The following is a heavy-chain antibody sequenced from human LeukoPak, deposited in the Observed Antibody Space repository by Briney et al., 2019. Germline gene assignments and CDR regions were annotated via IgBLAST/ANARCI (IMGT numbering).Heavy chain of an antibody. CDR3: ARDTGTLGTDY. J-gene: IGHJ4*02. D-gene: IGHD2-8*02. CDR2: IYYSGST. Sequence: PSGTLSLTCTVSGGSISSYYWSWIRQPAGKGLEWIGYIYYSGSTNYNPSLKSRVTISVDTSKNQFSLKLSSVTAADTAVYYCARDTGTLGTDYWGQGTLVTVSS. V-gene: IGHV4-59*01. CDR1: GGSISSYY.